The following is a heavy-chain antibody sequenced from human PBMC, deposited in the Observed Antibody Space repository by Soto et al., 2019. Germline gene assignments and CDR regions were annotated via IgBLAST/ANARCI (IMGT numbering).Heavy chain of an antibody. Sequence: GGSLRLSCAASGFTFSDYYMSWIRQAPGKGLEWVSYISSSSSYTNYADSVKGRFTISRDNAKNSLYLQMNSLRAEDTAVYYCASLRYYYGMDVWGQGTTVTVSS. V-gene: IGHV3-11*06. CDR2: ISSSSSYT. CDR3: ASLRYYYGMDV. CDR1: GFTFSDYY. J-gene: IGHJ6*02.